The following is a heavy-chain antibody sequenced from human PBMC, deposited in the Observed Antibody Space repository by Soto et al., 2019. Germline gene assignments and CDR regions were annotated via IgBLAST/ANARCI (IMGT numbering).Heavy chain of an antibody. V-gene: IGHV1-18*01. CDR1: VYTFSTYG. CDR2: ISIYSDDT. J-gene: IGHJ5*02. Sequence: QVQLVQSGGEVKRPGASVKVSCKTSVYTFSTYGITWVRQAPGQPLEFRGWISIYSDDTNYAQKFQGRVSMTTDTSTTTAYMELRSLISDDTAVDYCARVVPGAEAWFGPWGQGTLVTVSS. D-gene: IGHD2-2*01. CDR3: ARVVPGAEAWFGP.